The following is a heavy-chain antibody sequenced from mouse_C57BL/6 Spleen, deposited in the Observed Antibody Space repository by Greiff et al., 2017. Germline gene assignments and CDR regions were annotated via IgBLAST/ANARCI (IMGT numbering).Heavy chain of an antibody. V-gene: IGHV1-55*01. CDR3: ARYYDYDGYCFDY. D-gene: IGHD2-4*01. CDR2: IYPGSGST. Sequence: QVQLQQPGAELVKPGASVKMSCKASGYTFTSYWITWVKQRPGQGLEWIGDIYPGSGSTNYNEKFKSKATLTVDTSSSTAYMQLSSLTSEDSAVYYCARYYDYDGYCFDYWGQGTTLTVSS. CDR1: GYTFTSYW. J-gene: IGHJ2*01.